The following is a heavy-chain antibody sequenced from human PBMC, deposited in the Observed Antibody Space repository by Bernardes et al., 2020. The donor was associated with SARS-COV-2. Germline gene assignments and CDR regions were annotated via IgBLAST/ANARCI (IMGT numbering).Heavy chain of an antibody. CDR3: ARDGEGWELLA. J-gene: IGHJ5*02. CDR2: ISTYNANT. D-gene: IGHD1-26*01. Sequence: ASVKVSCKASGYTFTSYGISWVRQAPGQGLDWMGWISTYNANTNYAQKFHGRFTMTTDTSTSTAYMELRSLRSDDTAVYFCARDGEGWELLAWGQGTLVTVSS. CDR1: GYTFTSYG. V-gene: IGHV1-18*04.